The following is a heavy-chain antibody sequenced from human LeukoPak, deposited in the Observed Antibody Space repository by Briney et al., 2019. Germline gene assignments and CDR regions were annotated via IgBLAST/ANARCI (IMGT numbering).Heavy chain of an antibody. Sequence: GGSLRLSCAASGFTFSNAWMSWVRQAPGKGLEWVGRIKSKTDGGTTDYAAPVKGRFTISRDDSKNTLYLQMNSLKTEDTAVYYCTTDLFLSRGSGWYRRRGNYFDYWGQGTLVTVSS. CDR3: TTDLFLSRGSGWYRRRGNYFDY. D-gene: IGHD6-19*01. CDR1: GFTFSNAW. J-gene: IGHJ4*02. CDR2: IKSKTDGGTT. V-gene: IGHV3-15*01.